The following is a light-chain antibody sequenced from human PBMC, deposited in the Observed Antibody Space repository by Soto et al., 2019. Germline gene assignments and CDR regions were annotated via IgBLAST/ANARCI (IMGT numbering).Light chain of an antibody. J-gene: IGKJ5*01. CDR3: QQYKDWPT. CDR2: GAS. V-gene: IGKV3-20*01. Sequence: EIVLTQSPGTLSLSPGERATLSCRASQSVSSSYLAWYQQKPGQAPRLLIYGASNRATGIPDRFSGSGSGTEFTLTISSLQSEDFAVYYCQQYKDWPTFGQGTRLENK. CDR1: QSVSSSY.